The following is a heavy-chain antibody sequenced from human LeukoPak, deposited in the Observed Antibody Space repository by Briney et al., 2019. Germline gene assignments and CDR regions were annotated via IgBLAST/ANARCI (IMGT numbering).Heavy chain of an antibody. CDR1: GYSISSGYY. CDR2: ISRSGTT. D-gene: IGHD3-22*01. Sequence: SETLSLTCAVSGYSISSGYYWGWIRQPPGKGLEWIGSISRSGTTYYNPSLKSRVTISVDTSKNQFSLGLSSVTAADTAVYYCARVQYYYDSTASGFDYWGQGTLVTVSS. J-gene: IGHJ4*02. CDR3: ARVQYYYDSTASGFDY. V-gene: IGHV4-38-2*01.